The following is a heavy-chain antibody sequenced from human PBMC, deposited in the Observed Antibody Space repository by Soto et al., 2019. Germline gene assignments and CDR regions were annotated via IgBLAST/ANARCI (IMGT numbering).Heavy chain of an antibody. CDR3: ARLLAAAFDI. D-gene: IGHD2-15*01. J-gene: IGHJ3*02. V-gene: IGHV4-59*01. Sequence: QVQLQESGPGLVKPSETLSLTCTVSGGSISSYYWSWIRQPPGKGLEWIGNIYYSGSTNYNPSLKSRVPISVDTSKNQFSLKLSSVTTADTAVYYCARLLAAAFDIWGQGTMVIVSS. CDR1: GGSISSYY. CDR2: IYYSGST.